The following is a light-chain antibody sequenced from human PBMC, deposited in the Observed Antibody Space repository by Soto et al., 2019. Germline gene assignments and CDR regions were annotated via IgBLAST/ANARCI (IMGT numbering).Light chain of an antibody. V-gene: IGLV2-8*01. J-gene: IGLJ1*01. CDR3: MSYAGGNRFV. CDR2: QVT. CDR1: NKEVVGYNF. Sequence: QSALTQPPSASGSPGQSVTISCAGTNKEVVGYNFVSWYQQHPGKVPQLMIYQVTKRPSGVPDRFSASKSDTTASLTISGLQAEDEGDYYCMSYAGGNRFVFGTG.